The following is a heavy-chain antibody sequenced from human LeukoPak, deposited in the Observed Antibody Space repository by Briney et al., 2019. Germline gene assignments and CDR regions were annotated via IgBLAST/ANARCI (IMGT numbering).Heavy chain of an antibody. CDR3: ARGAAYYDILSFDY. D-gene: IGHD3-9*01. CDR2: IIPIFGTA. J-gene: IGHJ4*02. V-gene: IGHV1-69*13. Sequence: SVKVSCKASGGTFSSYAISWVRQAPGQGLEWMGGIIPIFGTANYAQKFQGRVTITADESTSTAYMELSSLRSEDTAVYYCARGAAYYDILSFDYWGQGTLVTVSS. CDR1: GGTFSSYA.